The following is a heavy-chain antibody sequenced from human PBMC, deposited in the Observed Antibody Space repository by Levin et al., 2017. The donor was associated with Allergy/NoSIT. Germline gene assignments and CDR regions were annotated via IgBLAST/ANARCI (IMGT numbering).Heavy chain of an antibody. Sequence: GESLKISCKASGYSFTNYWIGWMRQTPGKGLEWMGIIYPGDSDIRDNPSFQGQVTFSADKSITTAYLQWSRLRASDTAIYYCARHVDPADVDYYDWGRELGAFDIWGQGTLVTVSS. J-gene: IGHJ3*02. D-gene: IGHD3-10*01. CDR1: GYSFTNYW. CDR2: IYPGDSDI. V-gene: IGHV5-51*01. CDR3: ARHVDPADVDYYDWGRELGAFDI.